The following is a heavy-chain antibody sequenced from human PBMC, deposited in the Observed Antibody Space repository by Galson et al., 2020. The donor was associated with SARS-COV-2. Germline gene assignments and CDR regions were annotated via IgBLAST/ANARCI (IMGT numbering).Heavy chain of an antibody. D-gene: IGHD6-19*01. Sequence: ASVKVSCKVSGYTLNELSMHWLRQAPGKGLEWMGGFDPEDGETIYAQKFQGRVTMTEDTSTDTAYMELSSLSSEDTAVYYCATSTAVAANYWFDPWGQGTLVTVSS. CDR2: FDPEDGET. CDR3: ATSTAVAANYWFDP. CDR1: GYTLNELS. V-gene: IGHV1-24*01. J-gene: IGHJ5*02.